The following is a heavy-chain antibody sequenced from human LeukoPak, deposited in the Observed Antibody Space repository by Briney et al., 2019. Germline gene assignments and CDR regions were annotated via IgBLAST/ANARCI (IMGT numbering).Heavy chain of an antibody. CDR1: GITFSTYS. CDR2: IYNSGTKI. D-gene: IGHD6-19*01. CDR3: AKDIVPDSGWDLDY. J-gene: IGHJ4*02. V-gene: IGHV3-23*05. Sequence: GGSLRLSCVASGITFSTYSVTWVRQRPGKGLEWVASIYNSGTKIFYADSVKGRFTISRDNSNNVLFLQMDSLRADDSAIYYCAKDIVPDSGWDLDYWGRGTLVTVSS.